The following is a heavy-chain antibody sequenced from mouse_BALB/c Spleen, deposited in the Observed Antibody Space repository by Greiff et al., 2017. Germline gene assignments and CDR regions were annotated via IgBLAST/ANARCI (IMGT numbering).Heavy chain of an antibody. Sequence: EVKLVESGAELVKPGASVKLSCTASGFNFTDTYMHWVKQRPEQGLEWIGRIGPANGNTKYDPKFQGKATITADTSSNTAYLQLSSLTSEDTAVYCCAREAGELGGYWGQGTTLTVSS. J-gene: IGHJ2*01. D-gene: IGHD4-1*01. CDR1: GFNFTDTY. CDR2: IGPANGNT. V-gene: IGHV14-3*02. CDR3: AREAGELGGY.